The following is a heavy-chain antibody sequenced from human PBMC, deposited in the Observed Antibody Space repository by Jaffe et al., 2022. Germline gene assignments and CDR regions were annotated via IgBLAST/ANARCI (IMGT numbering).Heavy chain of an antibody. Sequence: QVQLVQSGAEVKKPGASVKVSCKASGYTFTGYYMHWVRQAPGQGLEWMGWINPNSGGTNYAQKFQGRVTMTRDTSISTAYMELSRLRSDDTAVYYCARDPAGDILTGFYYFDYWGQGTLVTVSS. CDR3: ARDPAGDILTGFYYFDY. V-gene: IGHV1-2*02. CDR1: GYTFTGYY. D-gene: IGHD3-9*01. J-gene: IGHJ4*02. CDR2: INPNSGGT.